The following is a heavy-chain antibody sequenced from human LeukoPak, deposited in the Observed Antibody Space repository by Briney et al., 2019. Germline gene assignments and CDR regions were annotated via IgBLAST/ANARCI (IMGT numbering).Heavy chain of an antibody. D-gene: IGHD6-25*01. Sequence: ASVKVSCKVSGYTLTELSMHWVRQAPGKGLEWMGGFDPEDGETIYAQKFQGRVTMTRDTSTSTVYMELSSLRSEDTAVYYCARPGYSSEYYFDYWGQGTLVTVSS. V-gene: IGHV1-24*01. J-gene: IGHJ4*02. CDR2: FDPEDGET. CDR1: GYTLTELS. CDR3: ARPGYSSEYYFDY.